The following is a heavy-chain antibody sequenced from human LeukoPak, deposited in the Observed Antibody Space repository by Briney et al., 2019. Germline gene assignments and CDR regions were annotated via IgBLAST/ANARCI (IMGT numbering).Heavy chain of an antibody. CDR1: GYTFTSYD. J-gene: IGHJ6*02. CDR2: MNPNSGNT. V-gene: IGHV1-8*01. CDR3: ARAPLLSYGMDV. D-gene: IGHD2/OR15-2a*01. Sequence: ASVKVSCKASGYTFTSYDINWVRQATGQGLEWMGWMNPNSGNTGYAQKFQGRVTMTRNTSISTAYMELSSLRSEDTAVYYCARAPLLSYGMDVWGQGTTVTVS.